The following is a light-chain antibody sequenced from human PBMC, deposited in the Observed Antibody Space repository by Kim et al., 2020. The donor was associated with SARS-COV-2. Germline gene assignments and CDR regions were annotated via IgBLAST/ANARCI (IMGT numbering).Light chain of an antibody. Sequence: DIQMTQSRSSLSASVGDRVTITCRASQGISNHLAWYQQKPGKIPKLLMHASSTLQSGVPSRFSGSGSGTDFTLTISSLQPEDVATYFCQKYDDAPLSFGGATKVHI. V-gene: IGKV1-27*01. J-gene: IGKJ4*01. CDR1: QGISNH. CDR3: QKYDDAPLS. CDR2: ASS.